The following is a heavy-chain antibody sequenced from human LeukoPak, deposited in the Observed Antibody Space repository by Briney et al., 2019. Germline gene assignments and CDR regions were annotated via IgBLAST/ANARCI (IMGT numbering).Heavy chain of an antibody. D-gene: IGHD4-17*01. CDR2: INPSGGST. J-gene: IGHJ5*02. CDR3: ARATVTLNWFDP. Sequence: ASVKVSCKASGYTFTSYYMHWVRQAPGQGLEWMGIINPSGGSTSYAQKSQGRVTMTRDTSTSTVYMELSSLRSEDTAVYYCARATVTLNWFDPWGQGTLVTVSS. V-gene: IGHV1-46*01. CDR1: GYTFTSYY.